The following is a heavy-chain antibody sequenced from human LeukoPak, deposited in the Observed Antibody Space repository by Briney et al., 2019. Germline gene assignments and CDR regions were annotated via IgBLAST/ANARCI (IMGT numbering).Heavy chain of an antibody. V-gene: IGHV5-51*01. Sequence: GESLKISCKGSGYGFSNYWLGWVRQMPGKRLEWMGTIYPRDSDTRYNPSFQGQVTTSADKSIGTAYLQWSSLKASDTAMYYCATSSGPYDAGDYWGQGTLVTVSS. CDR2: IYPRDSDT. D-gene: IGHD3-16*01. CDR3: ATSSGPYDAGDY. J-gene: IGHJ4*02. CDR1: GYGFSNYW.